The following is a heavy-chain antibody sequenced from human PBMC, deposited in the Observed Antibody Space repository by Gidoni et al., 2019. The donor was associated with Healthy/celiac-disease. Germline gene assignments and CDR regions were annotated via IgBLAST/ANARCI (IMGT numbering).Heavy chain of an antibody. CDR3: ARQPEIWFGDINWFDP. J-gene: IGHJ5*02. V-gene: IGHV4-39*01. Sequence: QLQLQESGPGLVKPSETLSLTCTVSGGSISSSCYYWGWIRQPPGKGLEWIGSIYYSGGTYYNPSLKSQVTISVDTSRNQFSLKLSSVTAADTAVYYCARQPEIWFGDINWFDPWGQGTLVTVSS. D-gene: IGHD3-10*01. CDR2: IYYSGGT. CDR1: GGSISSSCYY.